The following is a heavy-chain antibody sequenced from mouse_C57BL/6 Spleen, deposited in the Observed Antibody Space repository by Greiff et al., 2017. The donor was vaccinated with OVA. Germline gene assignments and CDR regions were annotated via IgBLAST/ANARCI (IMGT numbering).Heavy chain of an antibody. D-gene: IGHD2-4*01. V-gene: IGHV3-6*01. J-gene: IGHJ3*01. CDR2: ISYDGSN. CDR1: GYSITSGYY. Sequence: EVKVEESGPGLVKPSQSLSLTCSVTGYSITSGYYWNWIRQFPGNKLEWMGYISYDGSNNYNPSLKNRISITRDTSKNQFFLKLNSVTTEDTATYYCAREGDYDEKFAYWGQGTLVTVSA. CDR3: AREGDYDEKFAY.